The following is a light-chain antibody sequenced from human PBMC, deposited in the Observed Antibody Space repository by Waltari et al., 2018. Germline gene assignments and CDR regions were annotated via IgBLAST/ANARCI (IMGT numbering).Light chain of an antibody. CDR3: AAWDDSLSGVV. V-gene: IGLV1-47*01. J-gene: IGLJ2*01. CDR2: RNN. CDR1: SSTIGSNY. Sequence: QSVLTQPPSASGTPGQRVTISCSGSSSTIGSNYVYWYQQLPGTAPTTLIYRNNQRPSGVPDRFSGSKSGTSASLAISGLRSEDEADYYCAAWDDSLSGVVFGGGTKLTVL.